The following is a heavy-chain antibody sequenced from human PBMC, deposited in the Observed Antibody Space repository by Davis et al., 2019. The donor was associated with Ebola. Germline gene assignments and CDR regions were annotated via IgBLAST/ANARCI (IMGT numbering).Heavy chain of an antibody. V-gene: IGHV3-30*03. Sequence: GGSLRLSCEASGFTFNSFGMHWVRQAPGKGLEWLAVISDDGSNKYYADSVEGRFTISRDNSKETLYLQMDSLRAEDTAVYYCAREFYYDTRGHRYDAFGIWGQGTMVSVSS. J-gene: IGHJ3*02. CDR2: ISDDGSNK. CDR1: GFTFNSFG. D-gene: IGHD3-22*01. CDR3: AREFYYDTRGHRYDAFGI.